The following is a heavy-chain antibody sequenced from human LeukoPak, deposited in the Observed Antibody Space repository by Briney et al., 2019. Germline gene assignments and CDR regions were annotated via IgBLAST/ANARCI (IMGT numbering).Heavy chain of an antibody. CDR3: AKVGAGYSGSYYYRGYFDY. CDR1: GSTFSSHA. Sequence: GGSLRLSCTPSGSTFSSHAMSWVRQAPGKGLEWVSGISGNGAGTYYGDSVKGRFTISRDNSKNTLYLQMNSLRAEDTAVYYCAKVGAGYSGSYYYRGYFDYWGQGTLVTVSS. J-gene: IGHJ4*02. V-gene: IGHV3-23*02. D-gene: IGHD1-26*01. CDR2: ISGNGAGT.